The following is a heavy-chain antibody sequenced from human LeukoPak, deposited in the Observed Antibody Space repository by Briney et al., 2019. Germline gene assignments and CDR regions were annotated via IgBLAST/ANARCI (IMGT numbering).Heavy chain of an antibody. D-gene: IGHD6-13*01. Sequence: GGSLRLSCAASGFTFSNYGMHWVRQAPGKGLEWVAFIRYDGSNKYSADSVKGRFTISRDNSKKTLYLQMNSLTSEDTAVYYCAKDNWAAAGTVYFQHWGQGTLVTVSS. CDR1: GFTFSNYG. CDR2: IRYDGSNK. V-gene: IGHV3-30*02. CDR3: AKDNWAAAGTVYFQH. J-gene: IGHJ1*01.